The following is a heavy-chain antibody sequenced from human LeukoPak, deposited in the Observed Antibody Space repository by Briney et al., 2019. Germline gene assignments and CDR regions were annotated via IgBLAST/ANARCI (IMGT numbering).Heavy chain of an antibody. D-gene: IGHD3-10*01. Sequence: GGSLRLSCAASGFTFSGYSMNWVRQAPGKGLEWVSYINRISNIIDYADSVKGRFTISTDNAKNSLYLQMNSLRAEDTAVYYCARGSGSGSYYPRFDYWGQGTLVTVSS. CDR1: GFTFSGYS. CDR3: ARGSGSGSYYPRFDY. V-gene: IGHV3-48*04. J-gene: IGHJ4*02. CDR2: INRISNII.